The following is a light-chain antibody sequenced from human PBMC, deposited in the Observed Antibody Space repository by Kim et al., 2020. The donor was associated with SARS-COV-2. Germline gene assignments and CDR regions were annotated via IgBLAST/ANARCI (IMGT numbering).Light chain of an antibody. CDR3: QQYDTDPDT. V-gene: IGKV1-5*01. J-gene: IGKJ2*01. Sequence: IQMTQSPSTLSASVGDRVTITCRASQSISSWLAWYQQKPGKAPNLLIYDASSLESGVPSRFSGRGSGTEFTLTISSLQPDDFATYYCQQYDTDPDTLGQGTKLEI. CDR1: QSISSW. CDR2: DAS.